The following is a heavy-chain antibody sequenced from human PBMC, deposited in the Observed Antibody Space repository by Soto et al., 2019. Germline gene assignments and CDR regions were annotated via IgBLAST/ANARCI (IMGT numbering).Heavy chain of an antibody. Sequence: QVQLRQSGPDVTMPGASVKVSCKVSGYTLRELSLHWVRQAPGKGLEWLAGYDPANDEALYAQTVKGRITVTEDKSAVTAYIELRCLTFEDSAVDDCATGDQLPAEVTGMAFSFWGQGTQVTVSS. V-gene: IGHV1-24*01. CDR3: ATGDQLPAEVTGMAFSF. D-gene: IGHD2-21*02. J-gene: IGHJ4*02. CDR2: YDPANDEA. CDR1: GYTLRELS.